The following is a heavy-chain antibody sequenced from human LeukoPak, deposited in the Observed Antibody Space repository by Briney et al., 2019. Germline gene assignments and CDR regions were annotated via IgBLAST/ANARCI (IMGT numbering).Heavy chain of an antibody. Sequence: PGGPLRLSCAASGFTFSNYAMSWVRQAPGKGLEWVSAVSGSGGSTYYADSVKGRFTISRDNSKNTLYLQLNSLRAEDTAVYYCAKGWGPYCSGTTCIFDYWGQGTLVTVSS. J-gene: IGHJ4*02. CDR1: GFTFSNYA. CDR2: VSGSGGST. D-gene: IGHD2-2*01. V-gene: IGHV3-23*01. CDR3: AKGWGPYCSGTTCIFDY.